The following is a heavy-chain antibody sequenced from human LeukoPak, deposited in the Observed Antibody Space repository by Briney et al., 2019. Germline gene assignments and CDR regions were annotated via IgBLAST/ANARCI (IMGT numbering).Heavy chain of an antibody. D-gene: IGHD3-22*01. CDR1: GFPFSSYA. CDR3: AKDGYDYDSSYSYFDY. J-gene: IGHJ4*02. V-gene: IGHV3-23*01. Sequence: GGSLRLSCAASGFPFSSYAMSWARPAPGKGLEWVATIMVSGLTTYHADSVKGRFTISRDNSKNTLYLQMNTLRAEDTAVYYCAKDGYDYDSSYSYFDYWGQGTLVTVSS. CDR2: IMVSGLTT.